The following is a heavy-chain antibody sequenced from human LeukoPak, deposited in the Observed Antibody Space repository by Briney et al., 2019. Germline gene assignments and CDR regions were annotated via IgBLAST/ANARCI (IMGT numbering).Heavy chain of an antibody. CDR2: INPNSGGT. CDR3: ARVPRGVFGVVTTCDY. Sequence: ASVKVSCKASGYTFTGYYMHWVRQAPGQGLEWMGWINPNSGGTNYAQKLQGRVTMTTDTSTSTAYKELSSLRSDDTAVYYGARVPRGVFGVVTTCDYWGEGTVVSVSS. V-gene: IGHV1-2*02. D-gene: IGHD3-3*01. CDR1: GYTFTGYY. J-gene: IGHJ4*02.